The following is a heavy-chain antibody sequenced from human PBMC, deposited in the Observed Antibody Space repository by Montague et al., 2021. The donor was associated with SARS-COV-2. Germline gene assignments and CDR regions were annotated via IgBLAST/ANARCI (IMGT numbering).Heavy chain of an antibody. CDR2: IWYDGSNK. CDR1: GFTFSSYG. J-gene: IGHJ4*02. D-gene: IGHD3-22*01. Sequence: SLRLSCAASGFTFSSYGMHWVRQAPGKGLEWVAVIWYDGSNKYYADSVKGRFTISRDNSKNSLYLQMNSLRTEDTALYYCAKDIVRDYYDSSGYYGGSVDYWGQGTLVTVSS. V-gene: IGHV3-33*03. CDR3: AKDIVRDYYDSSGYYGGSVDY.